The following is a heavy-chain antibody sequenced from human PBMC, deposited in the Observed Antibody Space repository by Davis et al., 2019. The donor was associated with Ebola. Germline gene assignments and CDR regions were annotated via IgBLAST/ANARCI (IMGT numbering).Heavy chain of an antibody. CDR2: IIPILGIA. CDR3: ARDMGMRLQCQGY. Sequence: AASVKVSCKASGGSFSSYAISWVRQAPGQGLEWMGRIIPILGIANYAQKVQGRVTMTTDTSTSTAYMELRSLRSDDTAVYYCARDMGMRLQCQGYWGQGTLVTVSS. V-gene: IGHV1-69*04. D-gene: IGHD5-24*01. CDR1: GGSFSSYA. J-gene: IGHJ4*02.